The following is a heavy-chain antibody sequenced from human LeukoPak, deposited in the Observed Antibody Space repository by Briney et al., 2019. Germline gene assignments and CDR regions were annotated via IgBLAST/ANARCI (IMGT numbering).Heavy chain of an antibody. V-gene: IGHV3-30*02. Sequence: GGSLRLSCVGSTFTFSDYGMHWVRQAPGKGLEWVAFIRNDGAKTYYADSAKGRFTISRDNSRNTLYLQMNSLTAEDTAVYYCARERYCSSTSCEGAFDIWGQGTMVTVSS. J-gene: IGHJ3*02. CDR2: IRNDGAKT. D-gene: IGHD2-2*01. CDR1: TFTFSDYG. CDR3: ARERYCSSTSCEGAFDI.